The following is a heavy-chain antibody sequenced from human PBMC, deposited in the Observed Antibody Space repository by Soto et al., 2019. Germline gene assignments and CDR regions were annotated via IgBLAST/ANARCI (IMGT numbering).Heavy chain of an antibody. D-gene: IGHD3-9*01. CDR3: ATDLILGYDILTGYRTGWFDP. CDR1: GYTLTELS. J-gene: IGHJ5*02. Sequence: GASVKVSCKVSGYTLTELSMHWVRQAPGKGLEWMGGFDPEDGETIYAQKFQGRVTMTEDTSTDTAYMELSSLRSEDTAVYYCATDLILGYDILTGYRTGWFDPWGQGTLVTVSS. V-gene: IGHV1-24*01. CDR2: FDPEDGET.